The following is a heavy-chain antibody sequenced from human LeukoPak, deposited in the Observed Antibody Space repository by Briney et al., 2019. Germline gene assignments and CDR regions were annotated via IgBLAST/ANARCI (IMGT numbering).Heavy chain of an antibody. CDR2: INPNSGTT. V-gene: IGHV1-2*02. D-gene: IGHD5-12*01. Sequence: GASVKVSCKASGYTFTAYFIHWVRRAPGQGLEWMGWINPNSGTTKYAQKFQGRVTMTRDTSISTTYVELSRLTFDDTAVYFCARDQGYSGYGFDYWGQGTLVPVSS. CDR1: GYTFTAYF. CDR3: ARDQGYSGYGFDY. J-gene: IGHJ4*02.